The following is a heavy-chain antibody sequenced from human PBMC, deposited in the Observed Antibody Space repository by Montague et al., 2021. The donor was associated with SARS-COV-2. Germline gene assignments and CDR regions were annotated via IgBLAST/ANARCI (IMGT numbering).Heavy chain of an antibody. D-gene: IGHD3-22*01. CDR2: LYYSGST. CDR1: GGSISRGGYY. J-gene: IGHJ2*01. CDR3: ARSPEPMIILIITSLNWYFDL. V-gene: IGHV4-31*03. Sequence: TLSLTCTVSGGSISRGGYYWSWIRQHPGKGLEWIGYLYYSGSTYYNPSLKSRVTISVYTSKNQFSLKMSSVTAADTAVYYCARSPEPMIILIITSLNWYFDLWGRGTLVTVSS.